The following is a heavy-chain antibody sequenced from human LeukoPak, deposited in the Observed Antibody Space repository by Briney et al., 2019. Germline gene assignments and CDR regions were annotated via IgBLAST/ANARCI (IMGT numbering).Heavy chain of an antibody. Sequence: ASVKVSCKASGYTFTSYDINWVRQATGQGLEWMGWMNPNSGNTGYAQKFQGRVTMTRNTSISTAYMELSSLRSEDTAVYYCARAGVGRITMVRVVNLNDYWGQGTLVTVSS. CDR2: MNPNSGNT. J-gene: IGHJ4*02. CDR3: ARAGVGRITMVRVVNLNDY. D-gene: IGHD3-10*01. CDR1: GYTFTSYD. V-gene: IGHV1-8*01.